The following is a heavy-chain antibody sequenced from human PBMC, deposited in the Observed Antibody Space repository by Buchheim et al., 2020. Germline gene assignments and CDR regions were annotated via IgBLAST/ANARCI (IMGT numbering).Heavy chain of an antibody. J-gene: IGHJ6*02. CDR2: INPNSGGT. V-gene: IGHV1-2*04. CDR3: ARSNELQNITIFGVVIIRKNYYYYGMDV. CDR1: GYTFTGYY. D-gene: IGHD3-3*01. Sequence: QVQLVQSGAEVKKPGASVKVSCKASGYTFTGYYMHWVRQAPGQGLEWMGWINPNSGGTNYVQKFQGWVTMTRDTSISTAYMELSRLRSDDTAVYYCARSNELQNITIFGVVIIRKNYYYYGMDVWGQGTT.